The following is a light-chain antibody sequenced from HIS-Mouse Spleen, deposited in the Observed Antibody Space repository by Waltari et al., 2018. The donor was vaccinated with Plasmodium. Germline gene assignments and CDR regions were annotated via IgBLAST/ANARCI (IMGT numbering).Light chain of an antibody. J-gene: IGLJ2*01. CDR1: SSNIGNNY. Sequence: QSVLTQPPSVSAAPGPKVTISCSGSSSNIGNNYVSWYQQLPGTAPKLPIYDNNKRPSGIPDRFSGSKSGTSATLGITGLQTGDEADYYCGTWDSSLSAGVVFGGGTKLTVL. CDR2: DNN. CDR3: GTWDSSLSAGVV. V-gene: IGLV1-51*01.